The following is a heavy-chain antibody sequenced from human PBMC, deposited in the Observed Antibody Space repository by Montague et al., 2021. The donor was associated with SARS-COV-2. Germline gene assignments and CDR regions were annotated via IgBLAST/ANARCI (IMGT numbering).Heavy chain of an antibody. J-gene: IGHJ4*02. CDR1: SGSIISSGYY. D-gene: IGHD3-10*01. Sequence: SETLSLTCSVSSGSIISSGYYWGWIRQPPGKELEWIGNIYYSGTTYYNPSLQSRGTTSVDTSKNHLSLRLSSVTAADTAVYFCARGMIRGVTTPFDYWGQGSRVTVSS. V-gene: IGHV4-39*02. CDR2: IYYSGTT. CDR3: ARGMIRGVTTPFDY.